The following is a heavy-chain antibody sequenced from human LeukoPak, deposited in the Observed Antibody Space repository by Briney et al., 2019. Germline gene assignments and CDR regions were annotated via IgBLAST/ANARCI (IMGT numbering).Heavy chain of an antibody. J-gene: IGHJ4*02. CDR1: GGSFSGYY. V-gene: IGHV4-34*01. CDR2: INHSGST. CDR3: ARAGLNGDVDY. D-gene: IGHD4-17*01. Sequence: SETLPLTCAVYGGSFSGYYWSWIRQPPGKGLEWIGEINHSGSTNYNPSLKSRVTISVDTSKNQLSLKLSSVTAADTAVYYCARAGLNGDVDYWGQGTLVTVSS.